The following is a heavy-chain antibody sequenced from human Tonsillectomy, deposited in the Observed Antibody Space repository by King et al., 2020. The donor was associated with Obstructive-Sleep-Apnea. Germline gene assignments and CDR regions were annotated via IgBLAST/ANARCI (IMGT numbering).Heavy chain of an antibody. Sequence: HVQLQESGPGLVKPSETLSLTCSVSGGSITSYYWSWIRQPPGKGLEWIGYMYKSGNTNYNPSLKSRVTISVDTSKNQFSLKLRSVTAADTAVYYCARHNFGRLVLGASAFDLWGQGTMVTVSS. D-gene: IGHD1-26*01. CDR1: GGSITSYY. CDR3: ARHNFGRLVLGASAFDL. V-gene: IGHV4-59*08. CDR2: MYKSGNT. J-gene: IGHJ3*01.